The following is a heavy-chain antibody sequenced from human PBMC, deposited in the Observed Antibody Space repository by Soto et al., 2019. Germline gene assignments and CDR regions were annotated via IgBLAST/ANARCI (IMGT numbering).Heavy chain of an antibody. D-gene: IGHD6-19*01. V-gene: IGHV3-23*01. CDR3: AKDRCCVTSGWEFFDF. J-gene: IGHJ4*02. Sequence: EVALLESGGGLVQPGGSLRLSCEVSGVAFSFYSMSWVRQAPGKGLEWVASISGNGATTYYAASGKGRFTFSRDNSTNTVHLQMNSLRGEDTAVYYCAKDRCCVTSGWEFFDFWGQGTLVTVSS. CDR2: ISGNGATT. CDR1: GVAFSFYS.